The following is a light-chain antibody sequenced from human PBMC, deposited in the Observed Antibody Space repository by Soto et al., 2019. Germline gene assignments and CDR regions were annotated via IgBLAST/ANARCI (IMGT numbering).Light chain of an antibody. CDR1: QDISNY. Sequence: DIQMTQSPSSVSASVGPRLIFTCMGSQDISNYLNWYQQKPGKAPKLLIYAASSLQTGVPSRFSGSRSGTDFALTISSLQSEDFAVYYCQQYNNWPPITFGQGTRLEI. CDR2: AAS. V-gene: IGKV1-33*01. CDR3: QQYNNWPPIT. J-gene: IGKJ5*01.